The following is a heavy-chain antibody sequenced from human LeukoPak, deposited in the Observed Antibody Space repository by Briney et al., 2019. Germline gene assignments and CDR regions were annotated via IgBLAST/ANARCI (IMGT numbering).Heavy chain of an antibody. J-gene: IGHJ4*02. CDR1: GFTFSSYA. D-gene: IGHD3-9*01. CDR2: INWNSGSL. Sequence: GGSLRLSCAASGFTFSSYAMSWVRQAPGKGLEWVSGINWNSGSLGYADSVKGRFTISRDNAKNSLYLQMNSLRPEDTALYYCTKDIWISGILTGSFDYWGQGTLVTVSS. V-gene: IGHV3-9*01. CDR3: TKDIWISGILTGSFDY.